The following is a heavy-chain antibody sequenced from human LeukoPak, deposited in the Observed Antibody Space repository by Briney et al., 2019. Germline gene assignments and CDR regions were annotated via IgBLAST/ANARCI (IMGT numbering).Heavy chain of an antibody. Sequence: GESLRISCKGSGYSFTSYWIGWGRQLPGKRLEWMGIIYPGDSDTRYSPSFQGQVTISADKSISTAYLQWSSLKTSDTAMYYCARRHYYGSGSYPLPFDYWGQGTLVTVSS. CDR3: ARRHYYGSGSYPLPFDY. CDR2: IYPGDSDT. J-gene: IGHJ4*02. CDR1: GYSFTSYW. V-gene: IGHV5-51*01. D-gene: IGHD3-10*01.